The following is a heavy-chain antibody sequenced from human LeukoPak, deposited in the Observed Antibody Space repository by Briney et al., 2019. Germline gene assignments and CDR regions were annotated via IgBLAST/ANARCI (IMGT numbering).Heavy chain of an antibody. D-gene: IGHD6-19*01. CDR1: GYTFTSYG. V-gene: IGHV1-18*01. CDR2: ISAYSGDT. CDR3: ARAVAGMMA. Sequence: ASVKVSCKASGYTFTSYGISWVRQAPGQGLEWMGWISAYSGDTNYAQKFQGRVTMTRDTSTSTVYMELSSLRSEDTAVYYCARAVAGMMAWGQGTLVTVSS. J-gene: IGHJ5*02.